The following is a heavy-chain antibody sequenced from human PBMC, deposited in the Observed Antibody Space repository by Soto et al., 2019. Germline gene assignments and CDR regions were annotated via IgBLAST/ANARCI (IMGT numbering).Heavy chain of an antibody. J-gene: IGHJ4*02. CDR2: ISAFNGDT. Sequence: QVQLVQSGTEVKKPGASVNVSCKAFGYTFTSYGFSWVRQVPGQGLEWLGWISAFNGDTQYAQTMKGRLTVTTDTSTTTVHMALRSLTPADTAVYYCAREAGWQRMVPYDWGQGPLVTVS. V-gene: IGHV1-18*04. D-gene: IGHD6-25*01. CDR3: AREAGWQRMVPYD. CDR1: GYTFTSYG.